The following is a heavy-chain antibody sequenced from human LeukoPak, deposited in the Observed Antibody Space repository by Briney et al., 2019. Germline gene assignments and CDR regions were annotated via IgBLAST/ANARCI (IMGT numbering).Heavy chain of an antibody. J-gene: IGHJ4*02. CDR1: GGSISSSNYY. CDR2: IYYSGST. CDR3: AKDNVIGSCSYTSGWYDCGDY. Sequence: SETLSLTCTVSGGSISSSNYYWGWIRQPPGKGLEWIGSIYYSGSTYYNPSLKSRVTISVDTSKNQFSLKLSSVTAADTAVYYCAKDNVIGSCSYTSGWYDCGDYWGQGTLVTVSS. D-gene: IGHD6-19*01. V-gene: IGHV4-39*02.